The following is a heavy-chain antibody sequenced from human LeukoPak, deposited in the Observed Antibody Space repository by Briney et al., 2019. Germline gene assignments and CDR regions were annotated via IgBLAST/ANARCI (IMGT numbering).Heavy chain of an antibody. J-gene: IGHJ4*02. CDR2: ISSSSNYI. D-gene: IGHD4-17*01. V-gene: IGHV3-21*01. Sequence: GGSLRLSCAASGFTFSSYSMNWVRQAPGKGLEWVSSISSSSNYIYYADSVKGRFTISRDNAKNSLYLQMNSLRAEDTAMYYCARIDSGDYHFDYWGQGTLVTVSS. CDR3: ARIDSGDYHFDY. CDR1: GFTFSSYS.